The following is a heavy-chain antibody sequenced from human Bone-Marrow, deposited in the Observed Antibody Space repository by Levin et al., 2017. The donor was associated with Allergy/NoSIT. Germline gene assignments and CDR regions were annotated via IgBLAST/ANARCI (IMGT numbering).Heavy chain of an antibody. Sequence: GGSLRLSCAASGFTFSSYGMHWIRQAPGKGLEWVAVISYDGSNKYYADSVKGRFTISRDNSKNTLYLQMNSLRAEDTAVYYCAKDIQPLVPAAMNWFDPWGQGTLVTVSS. J-gene: IGHJ5*02. CDR3: AKDIQPLVPAAMNWFDP. D-gene: IGHD2-2*01. CDR2: ISYDGSNK. V-gene: IGHV3-30*18. CDR1: GFTFSSYG.